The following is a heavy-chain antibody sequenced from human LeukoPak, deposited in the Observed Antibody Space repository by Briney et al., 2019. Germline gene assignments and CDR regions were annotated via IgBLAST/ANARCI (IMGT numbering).Heavy chain of an antibody. V-gene: IGHV4-39*01. CDR3: ARKYEFWSGYYDY. Sequence: SETLSLTCTVSGGSISSSSYYWGWIRQPPGKGLEWIGSIYYSGSTYYNPSLKSRVTISVDTSKNQFSLKLSSVTAADTAVYYCARKYEFWSGYYDYWGQGTLVTVSS. CDR2: IYYSGST. J-gene: IGHJ4*02. D-gene: IGHD3-3*01. CDR1: GGSISSSSYY.